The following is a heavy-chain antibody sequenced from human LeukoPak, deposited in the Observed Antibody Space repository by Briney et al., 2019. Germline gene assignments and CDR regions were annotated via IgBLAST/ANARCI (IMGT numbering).Heavy chain of an antibody. CDR3: ARGGGLDV. Sequence: GGSLRLSCAASGFTFSSYWMNWARQAPGKGLEWVASINHNGNVNYYVDSVKGRFTISRDNAKNSLYLQISNLRAEDTAVYFCARGGGLDVWAKGPRSPSP. V-gene: IGHV3-7*03. D-gene: IGHD3-16*01. CDR1: GFTFSSYW. CDR2: INHNGNVN. J-gene: IGHJ6*02.